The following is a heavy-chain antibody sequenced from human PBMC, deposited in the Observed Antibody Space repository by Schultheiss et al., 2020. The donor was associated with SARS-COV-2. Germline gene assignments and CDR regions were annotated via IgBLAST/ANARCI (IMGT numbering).Heavy chain of an antibody. V-gene: IGHV5-51*01. Sequence: GESLKISCKGSGYSFTSYWIGWVRQMPGKGLEWMGIIYPGDSDTRYSPSFQGQVTISADKSISTAYLQWSSLKASDTAMYYCASLHYDFWSGYHYYFDYWGQGTLVTVSS. D-gene: IGHD3-3*01. J-gene: IGHJ4*02. CDR1: GYSFTSYW. CDR3: ASLHYDFWSGYHYYFDY. CDR2: IYPGDSDT.